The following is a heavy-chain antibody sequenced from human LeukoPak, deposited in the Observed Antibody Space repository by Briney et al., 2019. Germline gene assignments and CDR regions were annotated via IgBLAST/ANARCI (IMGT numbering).Heavy chain of an antibody. CDR2: ISSSSSTI. CDR3: ARLCRNYYDSSSLDY. D-gene: IGHD3-22*01. CDR1: GFSFSSYS. Sequence: GGSLRLSCAASGFSFSSYSMNWVRQAPGKGLGWVSYISSSSSTIYYADSVKGRFTISRDNAKNSLYLQLNSLRDEDTAVYYCARLCRNYYDSSSLDYWGQGTLVTVSS. V-gene: IGHV3-48*02. J-gene: IGHJ4*02.